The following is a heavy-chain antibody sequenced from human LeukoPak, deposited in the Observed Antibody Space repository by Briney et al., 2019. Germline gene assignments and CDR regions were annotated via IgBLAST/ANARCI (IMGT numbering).Heavy chain of an antibody. J-gene: IGHJ4*02. Sequence: PSETLSHTCAISGDSVSSNRASWTWIRQSPSRGLEWLGRTYYRSKWYNDYAVSLKSRISINPDTSKNQFSLQLNSVTPEDTAVYYCSRSDGASDFDYWGQGTLVTVSS. CDR2: TYYRSKWYN. CDR3: SRSDGASDFDY. D-gene: IGHD5-24*01. CDR1: GDSVSSNRAS. V-gene: IGHV6-1*01.